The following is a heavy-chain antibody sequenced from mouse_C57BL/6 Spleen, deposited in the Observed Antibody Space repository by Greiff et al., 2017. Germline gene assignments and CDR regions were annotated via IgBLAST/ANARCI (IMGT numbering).Heavy chain of an antibody. V-gene: IGHV5-4*01. D-gene: IGHD2-4*01. CDR1: GFTFSSYA. Sequence: EVKLVESGGGLVKPGGSLKLSCAASGFTFSSYAMSWVRQTPEKRLAWVATISDGGSYTSYPDNVKGRFTISRDNAKNNLYLQMSHLKSEDTAMYYCARDDYDYYYAMDYWGQGTSVTVSS. CDR3: ARDDYDYYYAMDY. CDR2: ISDGGSYT. J-gene: IGHJ4*01.